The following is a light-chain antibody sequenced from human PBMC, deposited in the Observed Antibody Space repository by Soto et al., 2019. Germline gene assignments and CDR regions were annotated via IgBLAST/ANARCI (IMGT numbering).Light chain of an antibody. CDR2: GTS. CDR3: PQYGSSPIT. Sequence: EVLLTQSPDTLSLSPGERATLSCTASQTVKVKHFAWYQQNPGQAPRLLIYGTSSRASGIPHRFSGSGSGTHFTLNITSLEPEDSAVYYCPQYGSSPITFGKGTRLEIK. J-gene: IGKJ5*01. V-gene: IGKV3-20*01. CDR1: QTVKVKH.